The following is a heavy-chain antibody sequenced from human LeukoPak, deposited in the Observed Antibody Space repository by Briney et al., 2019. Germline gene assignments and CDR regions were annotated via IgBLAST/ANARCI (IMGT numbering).Heavy chain of an antibody. J-gene: IGHJ6*03. CDR1: GYTFTSYG. Sequence: APVKVSCKASGYTFTSYGISWVRQAPGQGLEWMGWISAYNGNTNYAQKLQGRVTMTTDTSTSTAYMELRSLRSDDTAVYYCARDRYSSSWPDYYYMDVWGKGTTVTVSS. V-gene: IGHV1-18*01. CDR3: ARDRYSSSWPDYYYMDV. D-gene: IGHD6-13*01. CDR2: ISAYNGNT.